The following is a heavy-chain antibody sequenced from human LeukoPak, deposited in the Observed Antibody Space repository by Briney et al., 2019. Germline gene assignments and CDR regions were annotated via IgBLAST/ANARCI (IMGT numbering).Heavy chain of an antibody. J-gene: IGHJ4*02. D-gene: IGHD3-22*01. CDR2: IKQDGSEK. Sequence: GGSLRLSCAASGFTFSSYWMSWVRQAPGKGLEWVANIKQDGSEKYYVDSVKGRFTISRDNAKNSLYLQMNSLRAEDTAVYYCARDQGYYDSSGYSMAHFDYWGQGTLVTVSS. V-gene: IGHV3-7*01. CDR3: ARDQGYYDSSGYSMAHFDY. CDR1: GFTFSSYW.